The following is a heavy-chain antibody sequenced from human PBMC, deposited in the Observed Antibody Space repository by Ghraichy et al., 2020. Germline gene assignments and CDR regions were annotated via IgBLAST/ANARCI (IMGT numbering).Heavy chain of an antibody. CDR2: IYQSGST. V-gene: IGHV4-30-2*01. J-gene: IGHJ3*01. CDR3: ARAPYDDDGFYDDGFEV. D-gene: IGHD3-22*01. Sequence: SQTLSLTCAVSGGSINSGSFSWSWIRQPPGKGLEWIGYIYQSGSTYYNPSLKSRVTISLDDSKNQFSLRLISVTAADTAVYYCARAPYDDDGFYDDGFEVCGQGTMFTVSS. CDR1: GGSINSGSFS.